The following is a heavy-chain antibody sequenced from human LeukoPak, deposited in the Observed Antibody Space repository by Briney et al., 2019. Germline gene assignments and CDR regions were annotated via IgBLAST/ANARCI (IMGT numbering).Heavy chain of an antibody. CDR3: ARQENYYDSSGFHFDY. V-gene: IGHV4-4*09. D-gene: IGHD3-22*01. Sequence: PSETLSLTCTVSGGSISSYYWSWIRQPPGKGLEWIGYIYTSGSTNYNPSLKSRVTISVETSKNQFSLKLSSVTAADTAVYYCARQENYYDSSGFHFDYWGQGTLVTVSS. CDR2: IYTSGST. CDR1: GGSISSYY. J-gene: IGHJ4*02.